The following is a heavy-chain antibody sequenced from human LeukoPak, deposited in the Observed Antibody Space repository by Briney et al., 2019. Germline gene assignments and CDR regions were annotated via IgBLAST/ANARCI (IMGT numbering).Heavy chain of an antibody. CDR3: ARPPGIAAAWFDP. CDR1: GGSISSCY. V-gene: IGHV4-59*08. D-gene: IGHD6-13*01. CDR2: IYYSGST. J-gene: IGHJ5*02. Sequence: SETLSLTCTVSGGSISSCYWSWIRQPPGKGLEWIGYIYYSGSTNYNPSLKSRVTISVDTSKDQFSLKLSSITAADTAFYYCARPPGIAAAWFDPWGQGTLVTVSS.